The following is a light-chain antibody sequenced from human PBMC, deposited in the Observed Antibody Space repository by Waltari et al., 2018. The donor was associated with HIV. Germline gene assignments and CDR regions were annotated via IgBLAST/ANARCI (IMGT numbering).Light chain of an antibody. CDR2: VNS. CDR3: QSYDSSLSAPVV. Sequence: QSVLTQPPSVSGAPGQRVTISCTGSSSNIGAGYDVHWYQQLPGTAPKLLIYVNSIRPSGVPDRLSCSKSGTAASRASTGRQAEDEADYYCQSYDSSLSAPVVFGGGTKLTVL. CDR1: SSNIGAGYD. V-gene: IGLV1-40*01. J-gene: IGLJ2*01.